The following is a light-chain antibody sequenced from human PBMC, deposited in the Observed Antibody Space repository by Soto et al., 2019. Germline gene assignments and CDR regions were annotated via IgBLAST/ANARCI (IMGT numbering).Light chain of an antibody. Sequence: IQLTPSPSPPSASIGDRGPITCPASQNISRWLAWYQQKPGKAPKLLMYDASSLQSGVPSRFSGSGSGTEFTLTITSLHPDDFATYYCQQYISYSALAFGQGTKVDIK. J-gene: IGKJ1*01. CDR2: DAS. CDR1: QNISRW. CDR3: QQYISYSALA. V-gene: IGKV1-5*01.